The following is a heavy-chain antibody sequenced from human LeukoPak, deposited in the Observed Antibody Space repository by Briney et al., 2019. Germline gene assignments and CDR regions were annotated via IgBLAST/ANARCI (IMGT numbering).Heavy chain of an antibody. Sequence: GGSLRLSCAASGFTFSSYSKNWVRQAPGKGLEWVSYISSSSSTIYYADSVKGRFTISRDNAKNSLYLQMNSLRAEDTAVYYCARENEYYFDYWGQGTLVTVSS. J-gene: IGHJ4*02. CDR1: GFTFSSYS. D-gene: IGHD1-1*01. CDR2: ISSSSSTI. CDR3: ARENEYYFDY. V-gene: IGHV3-48*01.